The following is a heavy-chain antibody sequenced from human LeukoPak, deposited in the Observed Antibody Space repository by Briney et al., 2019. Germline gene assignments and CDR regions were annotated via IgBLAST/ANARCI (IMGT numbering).Heavy chain of an antibody. Sequence: SETLSLTCSVSGGAISGHYWSWIRQPPGKGLEWIGSIYYSGSTYYNPSLKSRVTISVDTSKNQFSLKLSSVAAADTAVYYCARFEYSSSSSIDYWGQGTLVTVSS. CDR3: ARFEYSSSSSIDY. V-gene: IGHV4-39*01. D-gene: IGHD6-6*01. J-gene: IGHJ4*02. CDR2: IYYSGST. CDR1: GGAISGHY.